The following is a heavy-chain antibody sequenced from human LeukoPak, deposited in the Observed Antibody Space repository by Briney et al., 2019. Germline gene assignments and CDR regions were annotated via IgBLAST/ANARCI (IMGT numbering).Heavy chain of an antibody. CDR1: GGSFSGYY. V-gene: IGHV4-34*01. D-gene: IGHD6-19*01. Sequence: KPSETLSLTCAVYGGSFSGYYWSWIRQPPGKGLEWIGEINHSGSTNYNPSLKSRVTISVDTSKNQFSLKLSSVTAADTAVYYCARRRRQWLVRGYFDYWGQGTLVTVSS. J-gene: IGHJ4*02. CDR3: ARRRRQWLVRGYFDY. CDR2: INHSGST.